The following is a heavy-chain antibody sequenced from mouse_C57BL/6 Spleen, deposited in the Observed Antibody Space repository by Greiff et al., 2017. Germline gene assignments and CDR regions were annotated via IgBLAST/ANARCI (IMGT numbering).Heavy chain of an antibody. CDR3: ADGIYAMDC. Sequence: QVQLQQSGPGLVQPSQSLSITCTVSGFSLTSYGVHWVRQSPGKGLEWLGVIWSGGSTDYNAAFMSRLSITKDNSKSQVILKMNSLQADDTAIYCGADGIYAMDCWGQGTSVTVA. D-gene: IGHD1-1*01. V-gene: IGHV2-5*01. CDR1: GFSLTSYG. CDR2: IWSGGST. J-gene: IGHJ4*01.